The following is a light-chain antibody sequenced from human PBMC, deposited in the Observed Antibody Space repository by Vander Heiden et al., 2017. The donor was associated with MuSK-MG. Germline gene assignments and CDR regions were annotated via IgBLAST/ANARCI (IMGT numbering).Light chain of an antibody. CDR1: QGISNY. V-gene: IGKV1-27*01. J-gene: IGKJ3*01. CDR3: QNDNIAPFA. CDR2: GPS. Sequence: DMQMTQSPSSLSASVGDSVTITCRASQGISNYLAWYQQKPGKGPKLLIYGPSTLQSGVPSRFSGSGSGIDFTLTVSSLQPEDVATYYCQNDNIAPFAFGHGTKVDIK.